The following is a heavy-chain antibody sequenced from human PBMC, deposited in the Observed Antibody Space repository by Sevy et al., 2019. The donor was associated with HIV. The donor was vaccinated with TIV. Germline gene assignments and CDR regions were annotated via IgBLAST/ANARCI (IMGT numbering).Heavy chain of an antibody. Sequence: GGYLRLSCAASGFTFSTYTMNWVRQAPGKGLEWVSSISSSSSYIYYADSVKGRFTISSDNAKNSLYLQMNSLRVEDTAVYYCARAAYYCSHTSCYIDYWGQGTLVTVSS. D-gene: IGHD2-2*02. V-gene: IGHV3-21*01. CDR2: ISSSSSYI. CDR1: GFTFSTYT. CDR3: ARAAYYCSHTSCYIDY. J-gene: IGHJ4*02.